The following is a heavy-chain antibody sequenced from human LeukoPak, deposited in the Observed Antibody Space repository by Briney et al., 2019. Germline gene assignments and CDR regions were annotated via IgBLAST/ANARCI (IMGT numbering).Heavy chain of an antibody. CDR1: GFTFSSYE. V-gene: IGHV3-48*03. J-gene: IGHJ4*02. CDR2: ISSRGDTI. D-gene: IGHD3-22*01. Sequence: GGPLRLSCAASGFTFSSYEMNWVRQAPGKGLEWVSYISSRGDTIYYADSVKGRFTISRDNTKKSLYLQMDSLRVEDRAVYYCARESYVTMIIGDYWGQGTLVTVSS. CDR3: ARESYVTMIIGDY.